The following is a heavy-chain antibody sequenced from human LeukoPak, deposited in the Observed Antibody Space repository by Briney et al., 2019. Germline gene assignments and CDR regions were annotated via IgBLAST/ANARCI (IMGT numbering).Heavy chain of an antibody. D-gene: IGHD4-17*01. CDR2: ISGSGGST. CDR3: AKATLTPITAFDI. V-gene: IGHV3-23*01. CDR1: GFTFSSYA. J-gene: IGHJ3*02. Sequence: AGGSLRLSCAASGFTFSSYATSWVRQAPGKGLEWVSAISGSGGSTYYADSVKGRFTISRDNSKNTLYLQMNSLRAEDTAVYYCAKATLTPITAFDIWGQGTMVTVSS.